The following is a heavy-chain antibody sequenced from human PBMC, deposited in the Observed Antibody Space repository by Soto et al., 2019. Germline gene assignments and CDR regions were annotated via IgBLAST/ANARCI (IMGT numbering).Heavy chain of an antibody. J-gene: IGHJ5*02. CDR2: TRNKANSYTT. Sequence: EVHLVESGGGLVQPGGSLRLSCAASGFTFSDHHMDWVRQAPGKGLEWVGRTRNKANSYTTEYAASVKGRFTISRDDSKNSLYLQMNSLKTEDTAAYYCSRDLGSWGQGTLVTVSS. CDR1: GFTFSDHH. CDR3: SRDLGS. V-gene: IGHV3-72*01.